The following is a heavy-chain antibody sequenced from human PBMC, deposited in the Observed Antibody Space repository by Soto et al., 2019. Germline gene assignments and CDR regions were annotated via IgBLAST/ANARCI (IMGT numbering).Heavy chain of an antibody. CDR2: MNPDSGGT. V-gene: IGHV1-2*02. Sequence: ASVKVSCKASGYTFTGNYIHWVRQAPGQGLEWMGWMNPDSGGTNYALRFQGRVTMTRDTSISTAYMELSRLRSGDTALYYCARDFSSSADGFDYWGQGTLVTVS. CDR3: ARDFSSSADGFDY. CDR1: GYTFTGNY. D-gene: IGHD6-6*01. J-gene: IGHJ4*02.